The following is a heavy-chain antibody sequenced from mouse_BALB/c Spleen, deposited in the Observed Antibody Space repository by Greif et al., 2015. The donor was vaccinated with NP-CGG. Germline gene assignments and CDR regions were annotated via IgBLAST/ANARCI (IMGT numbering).Heavy chain of an antibody. Sequence: EVKLVESGGGLVKPGGSLKLSCAASGFAFSSYDMSWVRQTPEKRLEWVAYISSGGGSTYYPDTVKGRFTISRDNAKNTLYRQMSRLKSEDTAMYYCARHEGYCDAMDYWGQGTSVTVSS. D-gene: IGHD2-3*01. CDR2: ISSGGGST. J-gene: IGHJ4*01. CDR3: ARHEGYCDAMDY. CDR1: GFAFSSYD. V-gene: IGHV5-12-1*01.